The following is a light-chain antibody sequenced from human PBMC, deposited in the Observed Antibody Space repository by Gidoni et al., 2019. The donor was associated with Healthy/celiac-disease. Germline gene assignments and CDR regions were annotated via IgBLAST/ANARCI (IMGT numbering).Light chain of an antibody. V-gene: IGKV1-27*01. CDR1: QGISSY. J-gene: IGKJ5*01. Sequence: DIQLTQSPDYRAASVGDRVTITRRVSQGISSYLNWYRQKPGKVPKLLTYSASNLQSGVPSRFSGRGFGIDFTRTMCSLQPEDVATYYGKWTYNALFGQGTRLEIK. CDR2: SAS. CDR3: KWTYNAL.